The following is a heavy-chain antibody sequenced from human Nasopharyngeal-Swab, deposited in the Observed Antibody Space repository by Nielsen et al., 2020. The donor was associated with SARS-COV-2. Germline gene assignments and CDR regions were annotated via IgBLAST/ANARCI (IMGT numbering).Heavy chain of an antibody. Sequence: SETLTPTCTAPGGTTGSYHWNWIRKPPGKGREGIGYAYYSGSTNYNPSLKSRVSMSLDTSTNRFFLRLNSVTAADTAVYYCAKEGATGWFDPWGQGTLVTVSS. J-gene: IGHJ5*02. CDR3: AKEGATGWFDP. CDR2: AYYSGST. V-gene: IGHV4-59*01. CDR1: GGTTGSYH.